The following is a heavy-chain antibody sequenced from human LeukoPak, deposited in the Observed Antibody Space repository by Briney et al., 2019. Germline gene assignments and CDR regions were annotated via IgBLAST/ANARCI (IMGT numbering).Heavy chain of an antibody. D-gene: IGHD3-3*01. J-gene: IGHJ5*02. CDR2: IYYSGSS. CDR1: GGSIISSRCY. CDR3: ARLELVLRLLEWLSDLPGWFDP. Sequence: PSETLSVTCTVSGGSIISSRCYWGWIRQPPGKGLAWIGSIYYSGSSNYYPSLKRRVTISVHTSKTQFSLKLSSVTAADTAVYYCARLELVLRLLEWLSDLPGWFDPWGQGTLVTVSS. V-gene: IGHV4-39*01.